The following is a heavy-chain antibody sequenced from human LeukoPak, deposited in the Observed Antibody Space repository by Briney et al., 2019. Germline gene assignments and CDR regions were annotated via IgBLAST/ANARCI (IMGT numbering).Heavy chain of an antibody. CDR2: ISAYNGNT. D-gene: IGHD5-18*01. CDR1: GYTFTSYG. CDR3: AAESGYSYGYSEALDY. Sequence: ASVKVSCKASGYTFTSYGISWVRQAPGQGLEWMGWISAYNGNTNYAQKLQGRVTMTTDTSTSTAYMELRSLRSDDTAVYYCAAESGYSYGYSEALDYWGQGTLVTVSS. V-gene: IGHV1-18*01. J-gene: IGHJ4*02.